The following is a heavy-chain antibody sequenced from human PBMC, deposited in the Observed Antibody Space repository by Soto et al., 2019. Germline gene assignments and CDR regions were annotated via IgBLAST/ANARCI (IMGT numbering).Heavy chain of an antibody. Sequence: ASVKVSCKVSGYSLTERSILCVRQAPGERLEWLGGYDLEKGEPIYAQKFQGRVTMPEDSPAGTPYMQLRSLRSGITAVDYCAMEFGRGNQFDLWGEGTMVTASS. V-gene: IGHV1-24*01. J-gene: IGHJ5*02. CDR1: GYSLTERS. CDR2: YDLEKGEP. D-gene: IGHD3-3*01. CDR3: AMEFGRGNQFDL.